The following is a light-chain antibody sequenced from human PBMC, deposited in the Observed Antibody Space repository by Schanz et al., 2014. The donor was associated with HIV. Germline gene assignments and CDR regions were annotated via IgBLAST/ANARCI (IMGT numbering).Light chain of an antibody. V-gene: IGLV1-40*01. CDR3: SSYAGDSKLI. Sequence: QSVLTQPPSVSAAPGQRVTISCTGSRSNIGAGYDVHWYQHLPGTAPKLLIYGNTNRPSGVPDRFSGSKSGNTASLTVSGLQAEDEAEYYCSSYAGDSKLIFGGGTKLTVL. CDR1: RSNIGAGYD. J-gene: IGLJ2*01. CDR2: GNT.